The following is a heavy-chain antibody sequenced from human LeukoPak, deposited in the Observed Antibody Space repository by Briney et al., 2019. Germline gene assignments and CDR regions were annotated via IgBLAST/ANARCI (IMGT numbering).Heavy chain of an antibody. J-gene: IGHJ5*02. CDR3: ARVRDFWSDRWFDP. Sequence: ASVKVSCTASGYTFTSYGINWVRQATGQGLEWMGWMNPNSGNTGYAQKFQGRVTMTRNTSISTAYMELSSLRSEDTAVYYCARVRDFWSDRWFDPWGQGTLVTVSS. CDR2: MNPNSGNT. V-gene: IGHV1-8*01. D-gene: IGHD3-3*01. CDR1: GYTFTSYG.